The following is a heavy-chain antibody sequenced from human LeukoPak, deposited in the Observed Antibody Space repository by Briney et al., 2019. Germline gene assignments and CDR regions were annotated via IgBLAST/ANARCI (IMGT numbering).Heavy chain of an antibody. J-gene: IGHJ4*02. V-gene: IGHV1-18*01. CDR1: GYTFTSYG. CDR2: ISAYNGNT. Sequence: ASVKVSCKASGYTFTSYGISWVRQAPGQGLEWMGWISAYNGNTNYAQKLQGRVTMTTDTSTSTAYMELSSLRSEDTAVYYCAGDNYKISSGYYRYWGQGTLVTVSS. CDR3: AGDNYKISSGYYRY. D-gene: IGHD3-22*01.